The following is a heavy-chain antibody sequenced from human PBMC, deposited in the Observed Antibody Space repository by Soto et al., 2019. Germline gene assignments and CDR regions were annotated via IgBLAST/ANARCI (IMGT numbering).Heavy chain of an antibody. V-gene: IGHV1-2*04. J-gene: IGHJ6*02. Sequence: ASVKVSCKASGYTFTGYYMHWVRQAPGQGLEWMGWINPNSGGTNYAQKFQGWVTMTRDTSISTAYMELSRLRSDDTAVYYCAREIHAGAIVLVPAQPVLGLYVWG. CDR3: AREIHAGAIVLVPAQPVLGLYV. D-gene: IGHD2-2*01. CDR2: INPNSGGT. CDR1: GYTFTGYY.